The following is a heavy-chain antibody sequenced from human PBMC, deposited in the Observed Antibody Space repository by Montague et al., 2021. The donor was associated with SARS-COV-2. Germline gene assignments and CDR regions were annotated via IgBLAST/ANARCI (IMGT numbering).Heavy chain of an antibody. Sequence: SETLSLTCTVSGGSISSYYWSWIRQPPGKGLEWIGYIYYSGNTNYNPSLKSRVTISVDTSKNQFSLKLSSVTAADTAVYYCARGSGWMRNAFDIWGQGTMVTVSS. CDR3: ARGSGWMRNAFDI. D-gene: IGHD6-19*01. V-gene: IGHV4-59*01. CDR1: GGSISSYY. J-gene: IGHJ3*02. CDR2: IYYSGNT.